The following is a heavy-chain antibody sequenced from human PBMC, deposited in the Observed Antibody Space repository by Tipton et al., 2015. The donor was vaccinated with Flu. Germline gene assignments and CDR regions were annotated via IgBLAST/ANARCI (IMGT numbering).Heavy chain of an antibody. J-gene: IGHJ4*02. CDR1: SGSIRSTNYF. Sequence: LVKPTETLSLTCTVSSGSIRSTNYFCAWIRQPPGKRLELIGSIYPSGTTKYNTSLKSRVTMSVDTSKNQFSLKLSSVTVADTAVYYCAREREDGDYSDYWGQGTLVTVSS. CDR3: AREREDGDYSDY. CDR2: IYPSGTT. V-gene: IGHV4-39*07. D-gene: IGHD4-17*01.